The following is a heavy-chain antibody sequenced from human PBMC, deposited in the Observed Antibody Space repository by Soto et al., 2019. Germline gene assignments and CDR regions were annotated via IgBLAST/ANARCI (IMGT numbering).Heavy chain of an antibody. D-gene: IGHD2-15*01. J-gene: IGHJ4*02. CDR1: GYTFTSYG. CDR2: ISAYNGNT. V-gene: IGHV1-18*01. Sequence: QVQMVQSGAEVKKPGASVNVSCKASGYTFTSYGISWVRQAPGQGLEWMGWISAYNGNTNYAQKLQGRVTMTTDTSTSTAYMELRSLRSDGTAVYYCARDHNCSGGSCYHFDYWGQGTLVTVSS. CDR3: ARDHNCSGGSCYHFDY.